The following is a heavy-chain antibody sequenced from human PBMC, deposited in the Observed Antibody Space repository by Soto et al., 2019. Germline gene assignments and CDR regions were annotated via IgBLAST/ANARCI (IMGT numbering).Heavy chain of an antibody. V-gene: IGHV3-21*01. D-gene: IGHD4-17*01. CDR1: GFTFSSYS. CDR3: ARKAGGDYKYYYYMDV. Sequence: EVQLVESGGGLVKPGGSLRLSCSASGFTFSSYSMNWVRQAPGKGLEWVSSISSSSSYIYYADSVKGRFTISRDNAKNSLHLQMNSLRAEDTAVDYCARKAGGDYKYYYYMDVWGKGTTVTVSS. CDR2: ISSSSSYI. J-gene: IGHJ6*03.